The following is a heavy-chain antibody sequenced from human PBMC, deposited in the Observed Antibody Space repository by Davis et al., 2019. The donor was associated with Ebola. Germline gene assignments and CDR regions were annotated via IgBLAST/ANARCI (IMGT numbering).Heavy chain of an antibody. D-gene: IGHD4-11*01. Sequence: ASVQVSCNASGYTFTDYNIHWMRQAPGQGLEWLGWVILKSGATNYAQKFQGRVTMTRDTSISTVYMELSSLRYDDTADYYCARGHNYAHEYWGQGTLVTVSS. V-gene: IGHV1-2*02. CDR1: GYTFTDYN. J-gene: IGHJ4*02. CDR2: VILKSGAT. CDR3: ARGHNYAHEY.